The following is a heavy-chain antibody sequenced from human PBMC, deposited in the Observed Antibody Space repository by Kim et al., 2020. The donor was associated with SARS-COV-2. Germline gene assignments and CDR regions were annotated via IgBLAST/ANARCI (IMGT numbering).Heavy chain of an antibody. D-gene: IGHD1-26*01. CDR3: ARRQTSRGSYEFDR. V-gene: IGHV5-51*01. Sequence: GESLKISCKASGYPFIDYYIVWVRQMPGRGLEWMGIVFPRDSDTRYSPSFQGQVTISADKSISTAYLHWSRLEASDSAMYFCARRQTSRGSYEFDRWGQGTLVTVSS. J-gene: IGHJ5*02. CDR2: VFPRDSDT. CDR1: GYPFIDYY.